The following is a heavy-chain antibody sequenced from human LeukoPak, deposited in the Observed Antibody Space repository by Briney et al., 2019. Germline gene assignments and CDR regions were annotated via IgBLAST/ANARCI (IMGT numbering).Heavy chain of an antibody. V-gene: IGHV3-30*18. CDR1: GFTFSSYG. J-gene: IGHJ1*01. D-gene: IGHD6-19*01. CDR3: AKDRVSSGWYEYFQY. CDR2: ISYDGSNK. Sequence: PGRSLRLSCAASGFTFSSYGMHWVRQPPGKGLEWVAVISYDGSNKYYADSVKGRFTISRDNSKNTLYLEMNSLRAEDTAVYYCAKDRVSSGWYEYFQYWGQGTLVTVSS.